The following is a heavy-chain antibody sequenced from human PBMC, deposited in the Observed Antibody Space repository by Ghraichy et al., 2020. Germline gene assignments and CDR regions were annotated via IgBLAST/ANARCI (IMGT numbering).Heavy chain of an antibody. J-gene: IGHJ5*02. V-gene: IGHV4-4*07. Sequence: SETLSPTCTVSCGSISSYYWSWIRQPAGQGLEWIGRIYTSGSTNYNPSLKSRVTMSVDTSKNQFSLKLSSVTAADTAVYYCARDAGPLNWFDPWGQGTLVTVSS. CDR3: ARDAGPLNWFDP. CDR1: CGSISSYY. D-gene: IGHD3-16*02. CDR2: IYTSGST.